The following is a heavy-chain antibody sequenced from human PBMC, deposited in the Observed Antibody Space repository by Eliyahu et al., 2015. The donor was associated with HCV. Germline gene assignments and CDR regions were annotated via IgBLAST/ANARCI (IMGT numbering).Heavy chain of an antibody. D-gene: IGHD6-19*01. CDR3: AKDRGDSNGWSFDY. V-gene: IGHV3-7*04. Sequence: EVQLVESGGGLVQPGGSLRLSCAASGFTFXNYWMTWVRQAPGKGLEWVANIKKDGSEKYYVDSVKGRFTISRDNAKNSLYLQMSSLRVEDTAVYYCAKDRGDSNGWSFDYWGQGTLVTVSS. CDR2: IKKDGSEK. J-gene: IGHJ4*02. CDR1: GFTFXNYW.